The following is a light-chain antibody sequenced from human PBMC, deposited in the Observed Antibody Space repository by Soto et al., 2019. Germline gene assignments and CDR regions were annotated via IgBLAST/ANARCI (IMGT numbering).Light chain of an antibody. J-gene: IGLJ2*01. Sequence: QSVLTQPASVSGSPGQSITISCTGTSSDVGGHNYVSWYQQHPGTAPKLMIYEVTNRPSGVSNRFSGSKSGNTASLTISGLQADDEADYYCSSYTSSTTLDVVFGGGTKLTVL. CDR2: EVT. V-gene: IGLV2-14*01. CDR1: SSDVGGHNY. CDR3: SSYTSSTTLDVV.